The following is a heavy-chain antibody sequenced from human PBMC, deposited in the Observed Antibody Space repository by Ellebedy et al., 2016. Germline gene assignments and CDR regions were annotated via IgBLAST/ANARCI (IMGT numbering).Heavy chain of an antibody. V-gene: IGHV1-69*13. D-gene: IGHD5/OR15-5a*01. CDR1: GGAINSYV. Sequence: SVKVSXXASGGAINSYVINWVRQAPGQGLEWIGGIMPIFGTPNHAQKFQGRVTITADELTTTAYMELSSLGSEDTGVYYCWGGAGQKKQVPGRFYERYLDVWGNGTTGTVSS. CDR2: IMPIFGTP. J-gene: IGHJ6*03. CDR3: WGGAGQKKQVPGRFYERYLDV.